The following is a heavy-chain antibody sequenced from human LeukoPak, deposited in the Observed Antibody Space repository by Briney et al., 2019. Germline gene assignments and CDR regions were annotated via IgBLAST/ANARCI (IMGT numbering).Heavy chain of an antibody. Sequence: GGSLRLSCAASGFTFSSYWMSWVRQAPGKGMEWVANIKPDESEKLYVDSVKGRFTNARNNAKNALYLQMNSLRAEDTAVYYCARSPDGFDYWGQGTLVTVSS. CDR1: GFTFSSYW. CDR3: ARSPDGFDY. V-gene: IGHV3-7*01. CDR2: IKPDESEK. D-gene: IGHD1-14*01. J-gene: IGHJ4*02.